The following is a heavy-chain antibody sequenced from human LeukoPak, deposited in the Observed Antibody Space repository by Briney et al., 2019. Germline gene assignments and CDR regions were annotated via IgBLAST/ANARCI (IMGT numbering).Heavy chain of an antibody. Sequence: PSETLSLTCDVSGGSISGHYWTWIRQPPGKGLEFIGFIYYSGATNYNPSLKSRVTMSVDTSKNQLSLKLSSVTAADTAVYYCARLRITIFGMYVWGPGATVTISS. CDR2: IYYSGAT. CDR1: GGSISGHY. J-gene: IGHJ6*02. V-gene: IGHV4-59*08. CDR3: ARLRITIFGMYV. D-gene: IGHD3-3*01.